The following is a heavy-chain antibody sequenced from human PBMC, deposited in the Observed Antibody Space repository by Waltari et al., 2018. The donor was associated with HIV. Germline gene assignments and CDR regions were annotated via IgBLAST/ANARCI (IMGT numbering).Heavy chain of an antibody. CDR1: GGSVSSGGYY. J-gene: IGHJ4*02. V-gene: IGHV4-61*08. D-gene: IGHD6-19*01. Sequence: QVQLQESGPGLVKPSETLSLTCPVSGGSVSSGGYYWTWIRQPPGKGLEWIGFMHDSGTTNSHASLKRRVTISIDVSKNQFSLKLTSVTAADTALYYCARDQDGSFLAYWGQGTLVTVSS. CDR3: ARDQDGSFLAY. CDR2: MHDSGTT.